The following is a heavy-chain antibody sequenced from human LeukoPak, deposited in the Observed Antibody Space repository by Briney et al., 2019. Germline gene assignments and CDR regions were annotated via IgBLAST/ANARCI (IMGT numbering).Heavy chain of an antibody. Sequence: GSSVKVSCTASGGTFSSYAISWVRQAPGQGLEWMGGIIPIFGTANYAQKFQGRVTITADESTSTAYMELSSLRSEDTAVYYCARDRGYYYGSGPTTGNYFDYWGQGTLVTVSS. CDR3: ARDRGYYYGSGPTTGNYFDY. V-gene: IGHV1-69*01. D-gene: IGHD3-10*01. CDR1: GGTFSSYA. CDR2: IIPIFGTA. J-gene: IGHJ4*02.